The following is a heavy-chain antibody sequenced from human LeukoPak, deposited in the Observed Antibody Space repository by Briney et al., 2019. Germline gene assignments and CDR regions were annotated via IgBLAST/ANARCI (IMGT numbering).Heavy chain of an antibody. J-gene: IGHJ4*02. D-gene: IGHD1-26*01. CDR2: INPNSGGT. CDR1: GYTFTGYY. CDR3: ARIVGATTGYFDY. Sequence: GASVKVSCKASGYTFTGYYMHWVRQAPGQGLEWMGWINPNSGGTNYAQKFQGRVTMTRDTSISTAYMELSRLRPDDTAVYYCARIVGATTGYFDYWGQGTLVTVSS. V-gene: IGHV1-2*02.